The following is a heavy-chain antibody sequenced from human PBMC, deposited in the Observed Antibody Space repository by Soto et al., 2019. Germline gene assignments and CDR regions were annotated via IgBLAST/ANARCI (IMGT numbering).Heavy chain of an antibody. D-gene: IGHD2-15*01. V-gene: IGHV3-7*01. CDR1: GFTFSRFW. J-gene: IGHJ4*02. CDR2: IKQDGSQK. Sequence: PGGSLRLSCAASGFTFSRFWMSWVRQAPGKGLEWVANIKQDGSQKYYVDAVKGRFSISRDNAKNSLFLQMSSLRAEDTALYYCARARCDGGTCYSGFDYWGQGTLVTVSS. CDR3: ARARCDGGTCYSGFDY.